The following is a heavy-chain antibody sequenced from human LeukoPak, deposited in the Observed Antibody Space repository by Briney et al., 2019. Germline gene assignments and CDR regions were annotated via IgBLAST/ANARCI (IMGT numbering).Heavy chain of an antibody. CDR2: KYARGSS. D-gene: IGHD2-15*01. V-gene: IGHV4-4*07. Sequence: SENLSLTCTVSGGSISNYYWSWIRQPAGKGLEWIGRKYARGSSNYNPPVQSRVTMSVDTSKNQFSLKLRSVTAADTAVYYCARGRYCSADICTGGDSFDIWGQGTMVSVSP. CDR3: ARGRYCSADICTGGDSFDI. J-gene: IGHJ3*02. CDR1: GGSISNYY.